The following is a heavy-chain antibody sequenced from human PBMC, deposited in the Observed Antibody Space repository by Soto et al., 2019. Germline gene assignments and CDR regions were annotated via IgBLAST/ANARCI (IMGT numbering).Heavy chain of an antibody. CDR2: IYYSGST. V-gene: IGHV4-31*03. CDR1: GGSISSGGYY. Sequence: SETLSLTCTVSGGSISSGGYYWSWIRQHPGKGLEWIGHIYYSGSTYYNPSLKSRVTISVDTSKNQFSLKLSSVTAADTAMYYCARALWGPAGHINWFDPWGQGTLVTVSS. J-gene: IGHJ5*02. D-gene: IGHD2-2*01. CDR3: ARALWGPAGHINWFDP.